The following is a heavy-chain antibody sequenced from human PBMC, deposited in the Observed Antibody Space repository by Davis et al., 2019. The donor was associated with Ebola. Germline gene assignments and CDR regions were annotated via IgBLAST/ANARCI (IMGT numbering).Heavy chain of an antibody. J-gene: IGHJ6*02. CDR1: GYSFSDYY. CDR2: VDPKAGKT. V-gene: IGHV1-69-2*01. D-gene: IGHD3-9*01. Sequence: ASVKVSCKGSGYSFSDYYIHWVQGAPGKGLEWVGLVDPKAGKTVYAEKFQDRVTITADRSTDTVYMELSSLRFEDAAVYYCTALDILTAYVPYAMDVWGQGTTVTVS. CDR3: TALDILTAYVPYAMDV.